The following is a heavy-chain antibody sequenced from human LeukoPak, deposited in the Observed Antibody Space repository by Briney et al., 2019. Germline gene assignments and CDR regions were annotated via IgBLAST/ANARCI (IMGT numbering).Heavy chain of an antibody. Sequence: PSETLSLTCTVSGGSISSYYWSWIRQPPGKGLEWIGYIYYSGSTYYNPSLKSRVTISVDTSKNQFSLKLSSVTAADTAVYYCAREGEDGELDYWGQGTLVTVSS. J-gene: IGHJ4*02. V-gene: IGHV4-59*12. CDR3: AREGEDGELDY. CDR1: GGSISSYY. D-gene: IGHD4-17*01. CDR2: IYYSGST.